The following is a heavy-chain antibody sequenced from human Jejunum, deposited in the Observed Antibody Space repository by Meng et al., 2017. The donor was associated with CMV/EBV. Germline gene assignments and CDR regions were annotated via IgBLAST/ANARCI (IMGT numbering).Heavy chain of an antibody. D-gene: IGHD3-16*02. CDR1: GFRFSDYY. Sequence: AASGFRFSDYYMSWIRQAPGKGLGWLSYISLSGSTIYYADSVKGRFTISRDNANNLLYLQMNSLRADDTAVYYCARGGGFIRFDPWGQGTLVTVSS. J-gene: IGHJ5*02. CDR2: ISLSGSTI. V-gene: IGHV3-11*01. CDR3: ARGGGFIRFDP.